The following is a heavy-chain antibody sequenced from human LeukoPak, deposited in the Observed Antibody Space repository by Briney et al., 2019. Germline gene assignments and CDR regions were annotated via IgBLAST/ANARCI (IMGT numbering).Heavy chain of an antibody. CDR2: INHSGST. V-gene: IGHV4-34*01. CDR3: ASGVAVAGPFDY. Sequence: SSETLSLTCAVYGGSFSGYYWSWIRQPPGKGLEWIGEINHSGSTNYNPSLKSRVTISVDTSKNQFSLKLSSVTAADTAVYYCASGVAVAGPFDYWGQGTLDTVSS. J-gene: IGHJ4*02. CDR1: GGSFSGYY. D-gene: IGHD6-19*01.